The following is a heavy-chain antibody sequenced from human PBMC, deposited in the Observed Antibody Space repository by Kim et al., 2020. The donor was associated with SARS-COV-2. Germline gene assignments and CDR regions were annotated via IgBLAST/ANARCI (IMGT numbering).Heavy chain of an antibody. J-gene: IGHJ4*02. CDR3: ARVKNGFSGYLTDF. CDR1: GGPISSYY. CDR2: IYYSGST. Sequence: SETLSLTCTVSGGPISSYYWSWIRQPPGKGLEWIGYIYYSGSTNYNPSLKSRVTISVDTSKNQFSLKLSSVTAADAAVYYCARVKNGFSGYLTDFWGQGTLVTVSS. V-gene: IGHV4-59*01. D-gene: IGHD3-22*01.